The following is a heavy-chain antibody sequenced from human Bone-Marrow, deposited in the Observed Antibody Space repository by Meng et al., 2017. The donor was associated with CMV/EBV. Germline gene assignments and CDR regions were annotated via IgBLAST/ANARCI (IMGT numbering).Heavy chain of an antibody. CDR2: IWFDGSNK. D-gene: IGHD2/OR15-2a*01. V-gene: IGHV3-30*02. CDR1: GFTFSTYG. Sequence: GESLRLSCAASGFTFSTYGMHWVRQAPGKGLEWVTFIWFDGSNKFYADSVKGRFTISRDNSKNTLYLQMNSLRAEDTAVYYCAKAGGRELLYYSYGMDLWGQGTTVTVSS. J-gene: IGHJ6*02. CDR3: AKAGGRELLYYSYGMDL.